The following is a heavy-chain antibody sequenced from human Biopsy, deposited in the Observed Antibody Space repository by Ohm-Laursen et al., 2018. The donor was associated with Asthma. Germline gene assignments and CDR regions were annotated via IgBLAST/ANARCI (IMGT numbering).Heavy chain of an antibody. Sequence: VKISCKSLGGTFNTYVIGWGRQAPGQGLEWRGGINSVFGTTTYPQKFQDRVTTTADDSTSTVYMELSSLRSEDTAVYYCARKAGSCISRTCYSLDFWGQGTLVTVSS. V-gene: IGHV1-69*13. CDR3: ARKAGSCISRTCYSLDF. D-gene: IGHD2-2*01. CDR1: GGTFNTYV. J-gene: IGHJ4*02. CDR2: INSVFGTT.